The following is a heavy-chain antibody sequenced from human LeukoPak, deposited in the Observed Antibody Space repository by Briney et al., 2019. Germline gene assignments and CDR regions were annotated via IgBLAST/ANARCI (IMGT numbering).Heavy chain of an antibody. CDR2: INPNSGGT. J-gene: IGHJ4*02. D-gene: IGHD3-10*01. CDR1: GYTFTGYY. V-gene: IGHV1-2*02. Sequence: ASVKVSCKASGYTFTGYYMHWVRQAPGQGLEWMGWINPNSGGTNYAQKFQGRVTMTRDTSISTAYMELSRLRSDDTAVHYCARRYFGSGSYYTDYWGQGTLVTVSS. CDR3: ARRYFGSGSYYTDY.